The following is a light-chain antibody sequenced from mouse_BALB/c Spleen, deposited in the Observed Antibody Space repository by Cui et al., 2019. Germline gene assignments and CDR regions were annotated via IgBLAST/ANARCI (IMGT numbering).Light chain of an antibody. CDR1: QTIGTW. Sequence: DIPITQPLVSQSASLGESVTITFLASQTIGTWLEWYQQKPGKSPQLLIYAATSLADGVPSRFRGSGSGTKFSFKISRLQAEDFVSYYCQPLYSTPLTFGGGTKLEIK. CDR3: QPLYSTPLT. CDR2: AAT. V-gene: IGKV12-98*01. J-gene: IGKJ1*01.